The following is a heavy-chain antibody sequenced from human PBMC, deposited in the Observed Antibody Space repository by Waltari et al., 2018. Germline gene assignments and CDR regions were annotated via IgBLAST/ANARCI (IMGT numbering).Heavy chain of an antibody. V-gene: IGHV3-48*02. CDR1: GCTFSSYS. J-gene: IGHJ4*02. CDR2: ISSSSTI. Sequence: EVQLVESGGGLVQPGGSLRLSCGASGCTFSSYSMNWVRRAAGKGLEWVSYISSSSTIYYADSVKGRFTISRDNAKNSLYLQMNSLRDEDTAVYYCARGRENTIFGVVIPFDYWGQGTLVTVSS. D-gene: IGHD3-3*01. CDR3: ARGRENTIFGVVIPFDY.